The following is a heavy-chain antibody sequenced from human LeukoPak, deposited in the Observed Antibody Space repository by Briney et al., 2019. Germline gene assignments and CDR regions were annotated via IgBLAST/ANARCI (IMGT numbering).Heavy chain of an antibody. CDR2: LSYTGKT. J-gene: IGHJ4*02. CDR3: SEGYFEPFDH. CDR1: GVSVSTSH. V-gene: IGHV4-59*02. Sequence: PSETLSLTCNVSGVSVSTSHWNWIRHRPGKGLEWIGCLSYTGKTDYNPSLKSRVSISLGSSNNHFSLKLTSVTAADTAVYYCSEGYFEPFDHWGQGILVTVSS. D-gene: IGHD2/OR15-2a*01.